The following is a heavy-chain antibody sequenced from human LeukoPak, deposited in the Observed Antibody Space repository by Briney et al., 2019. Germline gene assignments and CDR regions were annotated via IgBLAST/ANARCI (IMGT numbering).Heavy chain of an antibody. Sequence: GRSLRLSCAASGFTFDDYAMHWVRQAPGKGLEWVSGISWNSGSIGYADSVKGRFTIFRDNAKNSLYLQMNSLRAEDTALYYCAKFGSDSDYWGQGTLVTVSS. D-gene: IGHD1-14*01. CDR1: GFTFDDYA. CDR3: AKFGSDSDY. J-gene: IGHJ4*02. V-gene: IGHV3-9*01. CDR2: ISWNSGSI.